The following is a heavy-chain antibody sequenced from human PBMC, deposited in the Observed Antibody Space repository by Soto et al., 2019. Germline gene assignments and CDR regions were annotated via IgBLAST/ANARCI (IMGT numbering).Heavy chain of an antibody. CDR3: ARQEFRLGIAAAGTRDYYYGMDV. J-gene: IGHJ6*02. Sequence: SETLSLTCTVSGGSISSSSYYWGWIRQPPGKGLEWIGSIYYSGSTYYNPSLKSRVTISVDTSKNQFSLKLSSVTAADTAVYYCARQEFRLGIAAAGTRDYYYGMDVWGQGTTVT. V-gene: IGHV4-39*01. CDR2: IYYSGST. CDR1: GGSISSSSYY. D-gene: IGHD6-13*01.